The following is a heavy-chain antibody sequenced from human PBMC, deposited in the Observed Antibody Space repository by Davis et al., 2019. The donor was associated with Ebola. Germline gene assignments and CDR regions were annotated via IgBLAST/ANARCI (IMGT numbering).Heavy chain of an antibody. D-gene: IGHD2-15*01. CDR2: IIPIFGTA. CDR3: ASCYPIYYYYGMDV. V-gene: IGHV1-69*13. CDR1: AGTFSSYA. Sequence: SVQVSCKASAGTFSSYAISWVRQAPGQGLEWMGGIIPIFGTANYAQKFQGRVTITADESTGTAYMELSSLRSEDTAVYYCASCYPIYYYYGMDVWGQGTTVTVSS. J-gene: IGHJ6*02.